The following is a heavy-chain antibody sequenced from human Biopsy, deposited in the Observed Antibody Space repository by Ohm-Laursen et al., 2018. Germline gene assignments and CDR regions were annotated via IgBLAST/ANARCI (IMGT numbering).Heavy chain of an antibody. Sequence: SVKASCKPSGDTFTGYHVHWVRQAPGQGLERMGWINAKTGDTNYAQKLQGRVTMTRDTSISTAYVDLSSLRSDDTAVYYCTRGGYYYDSLAYYYWFDPWGQGTLVTVSS. CDR3: TRGGYYYDSLAYYYWFDP. CDR1: GDTFTGYH. D-gene: IGHD3-22*01. CDR2: INAKTGDT. J-gene: IGHJ5*02. V-gene: IGHV1-2*02.